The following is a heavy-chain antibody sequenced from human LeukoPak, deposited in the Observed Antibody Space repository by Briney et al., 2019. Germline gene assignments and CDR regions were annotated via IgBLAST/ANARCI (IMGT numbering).Heavy chain of an antibody. J-gene: IGHJ4*02. CDR1: GFTFSNYW. V-gene: IGHV3-74*03. D-gene: IGHD1-26*01. CDR3: VRSVSGNYGRFDY. Sequence: GGSLTLSCAASGFTFSNYWMHWVSHTPGKGLVWVSRVSPDGRGTTYADSVKGRFTISRDKDKSTFLQMNSLRAEDTAVYYCVRSVSGNYGRFDYWGQGTLVTVSS. CDR2: VSPDGRGT.